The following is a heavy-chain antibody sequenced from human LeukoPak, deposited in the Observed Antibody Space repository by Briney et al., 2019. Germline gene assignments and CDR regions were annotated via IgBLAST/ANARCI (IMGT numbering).Heavy chain of an antibody. D-gene: IGHD6-19*01. CDR3: AKDAGYSSDSYYFDY. V-gene: IGHV3-30*18. CDR2: ISYDATNK. CDR1: GFTFSNYG. Sequence: GGSLRLSCAASGFTFSNYGIHWVRQAPGKGLEWVAVISYDATNKYYRDSVKGRFTISRDNSKDTLYLQMNSLRAEDTAVYYCAKDAGYSSDSYYFDYWGQGTLVTVSS. J-gene: IGHJ4*02.